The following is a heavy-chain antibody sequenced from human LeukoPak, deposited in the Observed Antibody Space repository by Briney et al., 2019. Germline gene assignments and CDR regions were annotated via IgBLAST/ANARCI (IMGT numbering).Heavy chain of an antibody. D-gene: IGHD3-10*01. Sequence: GGSLRLSCAALGFTFSSYAMHWVRQAPGKGLEWVAVISYDGSNKYYADSVKGRFTISRDNSKNTLYLQMNSLRAEDTAVYYCARDKSPMVRGVIVGYWGQGTLVTVSS. J-gene: IGHJ4*02. CDR3: ARDKSPMVRGVIVGY. CDR2: ISYDGSNK. V-gene: IGHV3-30-3*01. CDR1: GFTFSSYA.